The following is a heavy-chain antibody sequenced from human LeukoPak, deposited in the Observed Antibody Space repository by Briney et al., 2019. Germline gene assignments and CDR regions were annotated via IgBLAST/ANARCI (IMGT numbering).Heavy chain of an antibody. J-gene: IGHJ6*03. CDR1: GFTFSDYW. CDR3: ARDGSVTVPYYYYYYMDV. V-gene: IGHV3-30*03. Sequence: GGSLRLSCAAPGFTFSDYWMSWVRQPPGKGLEWVAVISYDGSNKYYADSVKGRFTISRDNSKNTLYLQMNSLRAEDTAVYYCARDGSVTVPYYYYYYMDVWGKGTTVTVSS. D-gene: IGHD4-23*01. CDR2: ISYDGSNK.